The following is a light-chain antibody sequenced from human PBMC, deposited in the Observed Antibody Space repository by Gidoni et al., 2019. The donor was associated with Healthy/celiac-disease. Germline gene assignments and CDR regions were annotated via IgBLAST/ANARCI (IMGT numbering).Light chain of an antibody. CDR3: QQYGSSPT. CDR1: QSVSSSY. Sequence: EIVLTQSPGTLSLSPGASATLSCRASQSVSSSYLAWYQQKPGQAPRLLTYGASSRATGIPDRFSGSGSGTDFTLTISRLEPEDFAVYYCQQYGSSPTFGGGTKVEIK. CDR2: GAS. J-gene: IGKJ4*01. V-gene: IGKV3-20*01.